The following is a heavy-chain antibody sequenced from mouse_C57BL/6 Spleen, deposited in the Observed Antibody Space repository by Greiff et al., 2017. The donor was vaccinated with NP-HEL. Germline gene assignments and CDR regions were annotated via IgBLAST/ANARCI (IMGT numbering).Heavy chain of an antibody. J-gene: IGHJ2*01. Sequence: QVQLQQSGAELVKPGASVKLSCKASGYTFTEYAIHWVKQRSGQGLEWIGWIYPGSGSIKYNEKFKDKATLTADKSSSTVYMQLSRLTSEDSAVYFCARHEGKLLCFDYWGQGTTLTVSS. V-gene: IGHV1-62-2*01. CDR2: IYPGSGSI. D-gene: IGHD2-1*01. CDR1: GYTFTEYA. CDR3: ARHEGKLLCFDY.